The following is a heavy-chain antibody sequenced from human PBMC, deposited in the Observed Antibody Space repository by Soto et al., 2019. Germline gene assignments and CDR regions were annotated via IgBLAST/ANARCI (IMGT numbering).Heavy chain of an antibody. Sequence: HPVKCLEWIGYIYYSGSTYYNPSLKSRVTISVDTSKNQFSLKLSSVTAADTSFYQAEDAIRRAVPVSAFLLNRSSDL. J-gene: IGHJ2*01. D-gene: IGHD1-1*01. V-gene: IGHV4-31*02. CDR2: IYYSGST. CDR3: EDAIRRAVPVSAFLLNRSSDL.